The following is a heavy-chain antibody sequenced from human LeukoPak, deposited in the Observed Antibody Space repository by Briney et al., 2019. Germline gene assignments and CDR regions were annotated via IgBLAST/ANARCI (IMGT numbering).Heavy chain of an antibody. CDR3: AKMTAPAY. V-gene: IGHV3-74*01. Sequence: PGGSLWLSCAASGFTLRGYWMRWVRQAPGKGLVWVSRISNDGTTTTYAHSLNGRLTISRDNAKNTLYLQMNSLRVGHTAIYYCAKMTAPAYWGERTLVTVSS. CDR2: ISNDGTTT. J-gene: IGHJ4*02. D-gene: IGHD5-18*01. CDR1: GFTLRGYW.